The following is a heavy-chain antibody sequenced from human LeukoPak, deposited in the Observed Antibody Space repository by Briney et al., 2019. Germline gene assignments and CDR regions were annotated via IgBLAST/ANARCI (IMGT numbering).Heavy chain of an antibody. CDR3: ARQYYDILTGYYTFDI. D-gene: IGHD3-9*01. CDR2: INHSGST. CDR1: GGSFSGYY. J-gene: IGHJ3*02. V-gene: IGHV4-34*01. Sequence: SETLSLTCAVYGGSFSGYYWSWIRHPPGKGLEWIGEINHSGSTNYNPSLKSRVTISVDTSKNQFSLKLSSVTAADTAVYYCARQYYDILTGYYTFDIWGQGTMVTVSS.